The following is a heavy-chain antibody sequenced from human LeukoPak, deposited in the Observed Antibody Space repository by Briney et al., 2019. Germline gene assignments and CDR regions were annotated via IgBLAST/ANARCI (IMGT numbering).Heavy chain of an antibody. V-gene: IGHV4-30-2*01. CDR2: IYHDGST. Sequence: SETLSLTFNVSGGSISSGHYYWSWIRQPPGKGLEWIGYIYHDGSTYYNPSLQSRVTMSIDRSKNQFSLKVTSVAAADTAVYYCARDLGIGEDSWGQGILVTVSS. J-gene: IGHJ4*02. CDR3: ARDLGIGEDS. D-gene: IGHD6-13*01. CDR1: GGSISSGHYY.